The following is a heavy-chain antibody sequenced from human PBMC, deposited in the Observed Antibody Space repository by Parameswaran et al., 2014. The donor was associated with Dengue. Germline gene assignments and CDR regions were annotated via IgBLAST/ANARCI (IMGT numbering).Heavy chain of an antibody. Sequence: PGKGLEWIGEINHSGSTNYNPSLKSRVTISVDTSKNQFSLKLSSVTAADTAVYYCARGSMVRGVIMSGWFDPWGQGTLVTVSS. J-gene: IGHJ5*02. D-gene: IGHD3-10*01. CDR3: ARGSMVRGVIMSGWFDP. CDR2: INHSGST. V-gene: IGHV4-34*01.